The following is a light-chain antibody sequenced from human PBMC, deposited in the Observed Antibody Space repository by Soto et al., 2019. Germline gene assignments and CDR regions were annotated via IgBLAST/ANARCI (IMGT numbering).Light chain of an antibody. CDR1: SSDVGAYNY. Sequence: QSVLTQPASVSGSPGQSITISCTGTSSDVGAYNYVSWYQQHPGKAPKLMIYEVNNRPSGVSNRFSGSKSGNTASLTISGLQAEDEADYYCNSYTRSSTLPYVFGTGTKLTVL. CDR3: NSYTRSSTLPYV. J-gene: IGLJ1*01. CDR2: EVN. V-gene: IGLV2-14*01.